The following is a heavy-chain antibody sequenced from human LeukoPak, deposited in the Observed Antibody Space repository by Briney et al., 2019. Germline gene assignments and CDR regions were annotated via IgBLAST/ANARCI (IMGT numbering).Heavy chain of an antibody. CDR1: GFTFSSYW. V-gene: IGHV3-74*01. CDR3: ARVRATFSPHFDN. D-gene: IGHD5-12*01. Sequence: GGSLRLSCAASGFTFSSYWMHCVRQAPGKGLMWVSRINSDGIITNYADSVKGRFTISRDNAKNTLYLQMNSLRAEDTAVYYCARVRATFSPHFDNWGQGTLATVSS. J-gene: IGHJ4*02. CDR2: INSDGIIT.